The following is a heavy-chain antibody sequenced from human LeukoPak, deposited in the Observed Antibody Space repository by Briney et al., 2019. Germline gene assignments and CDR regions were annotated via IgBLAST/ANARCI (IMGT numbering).Heavy chain of an antibody. CDR3: ARYSLHYYDSSGAAYYFDY. V-gene: IGHV4-39*01. D-gene: IGHD3-22*01. J-gene: IGHJ4*02. CDR1: GVSISSSNSY. CDR2: IYYTGNT. Sequence: PSETLSLTCTVSGVSISSSNSYWGWTRQPPGKGLEWIGSIYYTGNTYYNASLKSRVTISVDTSKNQFSLKLSSVTAADTAVYYCARYSLHYYDSSGAAYYFDYWGQGTLVTVSS.